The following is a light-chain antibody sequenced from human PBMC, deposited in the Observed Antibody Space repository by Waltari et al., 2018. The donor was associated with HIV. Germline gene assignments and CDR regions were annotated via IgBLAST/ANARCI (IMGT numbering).Light chain of an antibody. CDR2: GAS. V-gene: IGKV3-20*01. J-gene: IGKJ2*01. CDR3: HQYGSATYT. Sequence: EIVLTQSPATLSLSPGDRATLSCRASQSVSSGCLAWYQQKRGQAPRLLIYGASTRAKGIPDRFSGGGSGTDFTLTISSLDPEDFAVYYCHQYGSATYTFGQGTKLDIK. CDR1: QSVSSGC.